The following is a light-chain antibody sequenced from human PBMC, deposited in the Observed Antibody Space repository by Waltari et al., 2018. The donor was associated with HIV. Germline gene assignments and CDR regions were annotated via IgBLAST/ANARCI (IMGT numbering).Light chain of an antibody. J-gene: IGKJ5*01. CDR3: QQTFSFPHP. V-gene: IGKV1-39*01. Sequence: IQMTQSPSSLSASVGDRVSITCRPSQIINSYLNWYQHTPGKPPKLLIFGATTLQTGVPSCFSGSESATEFTLTVTGLQPEDLATYFCQQTFSFPHPFGQGTRLDIK. CDR1: QIINSY. CDR2: GAT.